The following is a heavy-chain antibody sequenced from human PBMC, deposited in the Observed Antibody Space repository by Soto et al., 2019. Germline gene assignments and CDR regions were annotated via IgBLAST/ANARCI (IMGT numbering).Heavy chain of an antibody. CDR1: GYTFTNFG. V-gene: IGHV1-18*01. D-gene: IGHD3-16*01. CDR3: ARGGTPIDY. J-gene: IGHJ4*02. Sequence: QVQLVQSGAEVKKPGASVKVSCKASGYTFTNFGISWVRQAPGKGLEWMGWISAYNGNTHYAQQFQGRVTMTTDTSASTAYMEVRSLRCDASAVYFWARGGTPIDYWAQGTLVTVSS. CDR2: ISAYNGNT.